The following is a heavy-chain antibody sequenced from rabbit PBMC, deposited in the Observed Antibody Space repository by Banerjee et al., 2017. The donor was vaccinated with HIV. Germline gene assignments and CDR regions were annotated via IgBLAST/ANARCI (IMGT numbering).Heavy chain of an antibody. CDR1: GFSFSNKYV. Sequence: QEQLEESGGGLVQPEGSLTLTCTASGFSFSNKYVMCWVRQAPGKGLEWIACIVAGGSGTTYYATWAKGRFTISETSSTTVTLQMTSLTAADTATYFCARDLAGVIGWNFDLWGQGTLVTVS. V-gene: IGHV1S45*01. D-gene: IGHD4-1*01. J-gene: IGHJ4*01. CDR2: IVAGGSGTT. CDR3: ARDLAGVIGWNFDL.